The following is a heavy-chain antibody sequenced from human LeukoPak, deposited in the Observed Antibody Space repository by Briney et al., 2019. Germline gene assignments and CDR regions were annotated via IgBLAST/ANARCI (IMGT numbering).Heavy chain of an antibody. CDR1: GFTFSSYW. D-gene: IGHD1-26*01. J-gene: IGHJ4*02. CDR3: AMAEWELLSDY. Sequence: GGSLRLSCAASGFTFSSYWMHWVRQAPGKGLVWVSRTNSDGSSTSYADSVKGRFTISRDNAKNTLYLQMNSLRAEDTAVYYCAMAEWELLSDYWGQGTLVTVSS. CDR2: TNSDGSST. V-gene: IGHV3-74*01.